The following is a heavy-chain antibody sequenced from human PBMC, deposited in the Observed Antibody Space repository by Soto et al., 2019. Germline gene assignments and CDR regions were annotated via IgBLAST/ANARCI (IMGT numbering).Heavy chain of an antibody. CDR3: ARHDRKRQWRYFQH. Sequence: SETLSLTCTVSGGSISSYYWSWIRQPPGKGLEWIGYIYYSGSTNYNPSLKSRVTISADTSKNQFSLKLSSVTAADTAVYYCARHDRKRQWRYFQHWGQGTLVTVSS. V-gene: IGHV4-59*08. D-gene: IGHD6-19*01. CDR1: GGSISSYY. CDR2: IYYSGST. J-gene: IGHJ1*01.